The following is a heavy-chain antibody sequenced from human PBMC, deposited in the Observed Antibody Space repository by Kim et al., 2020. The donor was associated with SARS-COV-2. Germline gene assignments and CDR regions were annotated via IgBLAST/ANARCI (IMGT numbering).Heavy chain of an antibody. V-gene: IGHV1-2*02. Sequence: GTNYAQKFQGRVTMTRDTSISTAYMELSRLRSDDTAVYYCARVHSSGYDYWGQGTLVTVSS. J-gene: IGHJ4*02. CDR3: ARVHSSGYDY. CDR2: GT. D-gene: IGHD6-19*01.